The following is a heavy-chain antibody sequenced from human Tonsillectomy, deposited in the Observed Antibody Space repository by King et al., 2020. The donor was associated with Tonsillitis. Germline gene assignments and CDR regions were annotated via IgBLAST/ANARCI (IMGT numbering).Heavy chain of an antibody. CDR3: ARGFEGFGELSGPPPRKSLVRPFDY. D-gene: IGHD3-10*01. Sequence: VQLQQWGAGLLKPSETLSLTCAVSGGSFSGYYWNWIRQPPGKGLEWIGEIYHSGSTNYNPSLKSRVTVSVNTSKNQFSLKLSSVTAADTAVYYCARGFEGFGELSGPPPRKSLVRPFDYWGQGTLVTVSS. J-gene: IGHJ4*02. V-gene: IGHV4-34*01. CDR1: GGSFSGYY. CDR2: IYHSGST.